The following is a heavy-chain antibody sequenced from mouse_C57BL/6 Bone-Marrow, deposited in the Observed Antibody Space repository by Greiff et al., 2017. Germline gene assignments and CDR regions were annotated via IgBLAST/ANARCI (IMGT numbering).Heavy chain of an antibody. CDR2: ISSGGSYT. V-gene: IGHV5-6*01. J-gene: IGHJ2*01. Sequence: EVQGVESGGDLVKPGGSLKLSCAASGFTFSSYGMSWVRQTPDKRLEWVATISSGGSYTYYPDSVKGRFTISRDNAKNTLYLQMSSLKSEYTAMYYCARHAYGSNYRYYFDYWGQGTTLTVSS. D-gene: IGHD1-1*01. CDR1: GFTFSSYG. CDR3: ARHAYGSNYRYYFDY.